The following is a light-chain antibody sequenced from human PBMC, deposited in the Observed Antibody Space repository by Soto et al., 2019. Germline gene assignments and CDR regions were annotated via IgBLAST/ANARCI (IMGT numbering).Light chain of an antibody. CDR1: QSISRY. V-gene: IGKV3-20*01. CDR3: QHYGSSTA. CDR2: GAS. Sequence: IVLTQSPGTLSLSPGERTTLSCRASQSISRYLAWYQQKPGQGPRLLIYGASSRATGTPDRFSGSGSGTDFTLTIGRLEPEDFAVYYCQHYGSSTAFGQGTKVDIK. J-gene: IGKJ1*01.